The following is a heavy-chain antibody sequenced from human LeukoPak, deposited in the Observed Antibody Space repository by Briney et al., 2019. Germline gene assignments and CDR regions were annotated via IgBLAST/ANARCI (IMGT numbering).Heavy chain of an antibody. V-gene: IGHV1-18*01. CDR1: GYTFTSYG. CDR3: AREVRWLQPLYYGMDV. CDR2: ISAYNGNT. J-gene: IGHJ6*02. D-gene: IGHD5-24*01. Sequence: GASVKVSCKASGYTFTSYGISGVRQAPGQGLEWMGWISAYNGNTNHAQKLQGRVTMTTDTSTSTAYMEMRSLRSDDTAVYYCAREVRWLQPLYYGMDVWGQGTTVTVSS.